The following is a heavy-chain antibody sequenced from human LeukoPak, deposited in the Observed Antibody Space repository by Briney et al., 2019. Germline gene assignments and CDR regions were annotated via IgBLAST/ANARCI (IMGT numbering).Heavy chain of an antibody. CDR1: GYSFSTYW. D-gene: IGHD4-17*01. V-gene: IGHV5-51*01. Sequence: GESLKISCKGSGYSFSTYWIGWVRQMPGKGLEWMGIIYPGDSDTTYSPSFQGQVTISADKSISTAYLQWSSLKASDTAMYYCARHYRTTGGLRVPYYFDYWGQGTLVTVSS. CDR3: ARHYRTTGGLRVPYYFDY. CDR2: IYPGDSDT. J-gene: IGHJ4*02.